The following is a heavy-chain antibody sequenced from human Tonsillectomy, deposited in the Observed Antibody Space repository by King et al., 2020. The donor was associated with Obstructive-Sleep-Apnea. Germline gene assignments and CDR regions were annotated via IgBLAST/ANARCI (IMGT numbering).Heavy chain of an antibody. CDR2: ISSTSNTI. J-gene: IGHJ4*02. D-gene: IGHD3-10*01. CDR1: GFIFSDYY. V-gene: IGHV3-11*01. CDR3: ARGRGRGRVDY. Sequence: VQLVEPGGGLVKPGGSLRLSCTASGFIFSDYYMNWIRQAPGKGLEWISYISSTSNTIYYGDSVKGRFTISRDNAKNSLSLQMNSLRADDSAMYFCARGRGRGRVDYWGQGILVTVSS.